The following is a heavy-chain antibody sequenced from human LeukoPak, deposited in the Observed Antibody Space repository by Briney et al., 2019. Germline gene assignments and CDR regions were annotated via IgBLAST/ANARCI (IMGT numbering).Heavy chain of an antibody. V-gene: IGHV3-23*01. Sequence: GGSLRLSCAASGFTFSSYAMNWVRQAPGKGLEWVSAISGSGGSTYYADSVKGRFTISRDNSKNTLYLQMNSLRAEDTAVYYCARDADYYDGSGPYYFDLWGQGTLVTVSS. J-gene: IGHJ4*02. CDR2: ISGSGGST. CDR3: ARDADYYDGSGPYYFDL. CDR1: GFTFSSYA. D-gene: IGHD3-22*01.